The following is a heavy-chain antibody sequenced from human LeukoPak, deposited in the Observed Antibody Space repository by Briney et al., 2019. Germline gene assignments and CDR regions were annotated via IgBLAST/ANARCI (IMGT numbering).Heavy chain of an antibody. D-gene: IGHD5-18*01. Sequence: AGGSLRLSCAASGFTFSYSMSWVRQAPGKGLEWVSTLSGRDDTTYYADSVKGRFTISRDNSRDTIYLQMNNLRAEDTAVYYCAKVILLGYSYGLADNDAFDIWGQGTMVTVSS. J-gene: IGHJ3*02. CDR3: AKVILLGYSYGLADNDAFDI. CDR1: GFTFSYS. CDR2: LSGRDDTT. V-gene: IGHV3-23*01.